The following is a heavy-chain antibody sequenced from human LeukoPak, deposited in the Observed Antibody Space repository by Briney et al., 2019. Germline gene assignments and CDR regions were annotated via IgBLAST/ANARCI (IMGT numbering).Heavy chain of an antibody. CDR3: ARDRGYCSGGSCYPMGY. V-gene: IGHV3-66*01. Sequence: GGSLRLSCAASGFTVSSNYMSWVRQAPGKGLEWVSVIYSGGSTYYADSVKGRFTISRDNSKNTLYLQMNSLRAEDTAVYYCARDRGYCSGGSCYPMGYWGQGTLVTVSS. CDR1: GFTVSSNY. J-gene: IGHJ4*02. D-gene: IGHD2-15*01. CDR2: IYSGGST.